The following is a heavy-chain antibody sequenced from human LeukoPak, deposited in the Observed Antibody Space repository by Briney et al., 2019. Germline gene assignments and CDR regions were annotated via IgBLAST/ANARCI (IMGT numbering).Heavy chain of an antibody. CDR1: GFTFSSYA. CDR3: ARGFTMVRGVITYYFDY. V-gene: IGHV3-30*01. D-gene: IGHD3-10*01. CDR2: ISYDGSNK. J-gene: IGHJ4*02. Sequence: PGRSLRLSCAASGFTFSSYAMHWVRQAPGKGLEWVAVISYDGSNKYYADSVKGRFTISRDNSKNTLYLQMNSLRAEDTAVYYCARGFTMVRGVITYYFDYWGQGTLVTVSS.